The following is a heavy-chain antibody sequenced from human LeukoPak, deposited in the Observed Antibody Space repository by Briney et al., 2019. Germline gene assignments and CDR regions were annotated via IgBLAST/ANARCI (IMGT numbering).Heavy chain of an antibody. CDR1: GYTFTAHY. V-gene: IGHV1-2*02. CDR2: IDPNSGGT. J-gene: IGHJ2*01. Sequence: ASVKVSCRASGYTFTAHYIHWVRQAPGRGLEWMGWIDPNSGGTNYAQKFLGSVTMTGDTSINTAFMELSRLRSDDTAIYYCARGRGTTMVRGVITNYFDLWGRGSLVTVSS. D-gene: IGHD3-10*01. CDR3: ARGRGTTMVRGVITNYFDL.